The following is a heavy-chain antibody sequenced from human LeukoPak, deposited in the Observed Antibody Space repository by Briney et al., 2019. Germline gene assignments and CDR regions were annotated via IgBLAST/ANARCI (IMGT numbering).Heavy chain of an antibody. D-gene: IGHD2-8*01. V-gene: IGHV4-59*01. CDR2: IYYSGST. CDR3: TSGGMVSGDY. CDR1: GGSINSYY. Sequence: PSETLSLTCTVSGGSINSYYWSWIRQPPGKGLEWIGYIYYSGSTNYNPPLKSRVTISRDTSKNQFSLKLRSVTAADTAVYYCTSGGMVSGDYWGHGTLVTVSS. J-gene: IGHJ4*01.